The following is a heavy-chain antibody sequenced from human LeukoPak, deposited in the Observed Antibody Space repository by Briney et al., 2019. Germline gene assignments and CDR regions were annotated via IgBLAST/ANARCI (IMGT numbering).Heavy chain of an antibody. CDR3: VKEPSQSTYFDY. D-gene: IGHD6-19*01. CDR2: LYSGSST. CDR1: GFTFSRCA. V-gene: IGHV3-23*03. Sequence: GGSLRLSCAASGFTFSRCAMSWVRQAPGKGLEWVSVLYSGSSTYYADSVKGRFTISRDNSKNTLYLQMNSLRAEDTAVYYCVKEPSQSTYFDYWGQGTLVTVSS. J-gene: IGHJ4*02.